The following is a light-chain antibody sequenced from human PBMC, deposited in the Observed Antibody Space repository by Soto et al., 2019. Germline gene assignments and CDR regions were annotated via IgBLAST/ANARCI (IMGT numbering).Light chain of an antibody. J-gene: IGLJ1*01. V-gene: IGLV2-14*01. CDR2: DVS. CDR1: SSDVGGHNS. Sequence: QSVLTQPASVSGSPGQSITISCTGTSSDVGGHNSVSWYRQDPGKAPKLMIYDVSNRPSGVSDRFSGSKSGNTASLTISGLQIGDEADYYCSSFTSSVTYVFGTGTKVTVL. CDR3: SSFTSSVTYV.